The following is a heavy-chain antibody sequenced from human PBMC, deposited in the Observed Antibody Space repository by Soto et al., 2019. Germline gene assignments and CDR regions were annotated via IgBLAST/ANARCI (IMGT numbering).Heavy chain of an antibody. CDR3: TVDYDTTSSH. J-gene: IGHJ4*02. V-gene: IGHV3-73*01. CDR2: IRSKANNYAT. CDR1: GFSFSDSG. D-gene: IGHD3-22*01. Sequence: PGGSLRLSCAASGFSFSDSGMHWVRQASGKGLEWVGRIRSKANNYATPYAASVKGRFTISRDDSKNTAYLQMNRLKAEDTAVYYCTVDYDTTSSHWGQGTLVTVSS.